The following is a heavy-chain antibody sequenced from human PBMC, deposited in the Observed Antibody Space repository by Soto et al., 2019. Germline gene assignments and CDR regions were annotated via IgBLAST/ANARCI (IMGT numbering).Heavy chain of an antibody. CDR1: GYTFTGYY. D-gene: IGHD5-18*01. CDR3: ASAGDTVDTLPTSNWFDP. V-gene: IGHV1-2*02. CDR2: INPNSGGT. Sequence: GASVKVSCKASGYTFTGYYMHWVRQAPGQGLEWMGWINPNSGGTNYAQKFQGRVTMTRDTSISTAYMELSRLRSDDTAVYYCASAGDTVDTLPTSNWFDPWGQGTLVTVSS. J-gene: IGHJ5*02.